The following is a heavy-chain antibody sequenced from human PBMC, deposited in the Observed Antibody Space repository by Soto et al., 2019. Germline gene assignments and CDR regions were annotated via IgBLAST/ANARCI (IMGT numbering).Heavy chain of an antibody. Sequence: VGSLRLSCAASGFTFSSYAMSWVRQAPGKGLEWVSAISGSGGSTYYADSVKGRFTISRDNSKNTLYLQMNSLRAEDTAVYYCAKAGSGWYIRYFDYWGQGTLVTVSS. CDR1: GFTFSSYA. CDR3: AKAGSGWYIRYFDY. D-gene: IGHD6-19*01. J-gene: IGHJ4*02. CDR2: ISGSGGST. V-gene: IGHV3-23*01.